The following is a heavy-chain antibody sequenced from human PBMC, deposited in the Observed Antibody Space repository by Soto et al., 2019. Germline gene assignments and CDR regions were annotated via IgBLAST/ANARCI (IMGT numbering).Heavy chain of an antibody. CDR1: GGSFSGYY. CDR3: ARVVIAAAGDLFDY. D-gene: IGHD6-13*01. V-gene: IGHV4-34*01. CDR2: INHSGST. Sequence: SETLSLTCAVYGGSFSGYYWSWIRQPPGKGLEWIGEINHSGSTNYNPSLKSRVTISVDTSKNQFSLKLSSVTAADTAVYYCARVVIAAAGDLFDYWGQGTLVPV. J-gene: IGHJ4*02.